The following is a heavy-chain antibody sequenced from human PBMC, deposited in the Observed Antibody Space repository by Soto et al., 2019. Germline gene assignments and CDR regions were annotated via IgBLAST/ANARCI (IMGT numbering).Heavy chain of an antibody. CDR1: GWSFSGYY. V-gene: IGHV4-34*01. Sequence: SETLSLTCTVYGWSFSGYYWSWIRQPPGKGLEWIGEINHSGSTNYNPSLKSRVTISVDTSKNQFSLKLSSVTAADTAVYYCARGWEATFGVVPFPRNYGMDVWGQGTTVTVPS. J-gene: IGHJ6*02. CDR3: ARGWEATFGVVPFPRNYGMDV. D-gene: IGHD3-3*01. CDR2: INHSGST.